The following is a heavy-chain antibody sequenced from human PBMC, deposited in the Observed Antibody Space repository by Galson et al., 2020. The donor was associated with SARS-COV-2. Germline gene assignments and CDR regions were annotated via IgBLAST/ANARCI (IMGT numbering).Heavy chain of an antibody. CDR2: ISHSGGT. CDR3: ARLHYGEYAPEACDI. CDR1: GTSISSGSYS. Sequence: SETLSLTCAVSGTSISSGSYSWNWIRQPPGKGLEWIGYISHSGGTYYNPSLKSRVTISGDRSKNQFSLRLSSVTAADTAVYYCARLHYGEYAPEACDIWGPCTRVTV. J-gene: IGHJ3*02. V-gene: IGHV4-30-2*01. D-gene: IGHD4-17*01.